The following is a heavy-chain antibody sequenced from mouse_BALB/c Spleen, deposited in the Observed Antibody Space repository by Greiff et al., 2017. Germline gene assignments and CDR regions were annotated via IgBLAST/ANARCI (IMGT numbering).Heavy chain of an antibody. D-gene: IGHD4-1*01. CDR1: GFSLTSYG. V-gene: IGHV2-9*02. CDR3: ARDNELGRGYAMDY. CDR2: IWAGGST. J-gene: IGHJ4*01. Sequence: VKLMESGPGLVAPSQSLSITCTVSGFSLTSYGVHWVRQPPGKGLEWLGVIWAGGSTNYNSALMSRLSISKDNSKSQVFLKMNSLQTDDTAMYYCARDNELGRGYAMDYWGQGTSVTVSS.